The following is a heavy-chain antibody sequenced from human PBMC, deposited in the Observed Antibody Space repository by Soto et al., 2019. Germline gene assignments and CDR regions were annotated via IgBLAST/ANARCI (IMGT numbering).Heavy chain of an antibody. CDR3: ARVVCTQNDYGGNSEVCAFDI. V-gene: IGHV1-69*13. CDR2: IIPIFGTA. Sequence: ASVKVSCKASGGTFSSYAISWVRQAPGQGLEWMGGIIPIFGTANYAQKFQGRVTITADESTSTAYMELSSLRSEDTAVYYCARVVCTQNDYGGNSEVCAFDIWGQGTMVT. CDR1: GGTFSSYA. J-gene: IGHJ3*02. D-gene: IGHD4-17*01.